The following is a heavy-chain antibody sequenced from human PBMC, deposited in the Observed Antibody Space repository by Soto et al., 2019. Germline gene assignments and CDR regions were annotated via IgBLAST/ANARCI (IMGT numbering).Heavy chain of an antibody. CDR1: GGTFSSYA. D-gene: IGHD6-19*01. CDR3: VRVVGIRGCPDD. Sequence: QVQLVQSGAEVRQPASSVKVSCKTSGGTFSSYAISWVRQAPGQGLEWMGGIVPIVDTSTYAQKFQGRVTSTADVSTSTANMALSSLRSDGPAIYCCVRVVGIRGCPDDWGQGTLVTVSS. J-gene: IGHJ4*02. V-gene: IGHV1-69*12. CDR2: IVPIVDTS.